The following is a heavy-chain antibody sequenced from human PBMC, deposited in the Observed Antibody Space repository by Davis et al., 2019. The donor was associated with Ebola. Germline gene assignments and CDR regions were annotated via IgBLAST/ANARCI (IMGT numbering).Heavy chain of an antibody. CDR2: ISSSSSTI. V-gene: IGHV3-48*02. D-gene: IGHD6-6*01. Sequence: GESLKISCAASGFTFSSYSMNWVRQAPGKGLEWVSYISSSSSTIYYADSVKGRFTISRDNAKNSLYLQMNSLRDEDTAVYYCARDRLGSSIAARLGYFDYWGQGTLVTVSS. CDR3: ARDRLGSSIAARLGYFDY. CDR1: GFTFSSYS. J-gene: IGHJ4*02.